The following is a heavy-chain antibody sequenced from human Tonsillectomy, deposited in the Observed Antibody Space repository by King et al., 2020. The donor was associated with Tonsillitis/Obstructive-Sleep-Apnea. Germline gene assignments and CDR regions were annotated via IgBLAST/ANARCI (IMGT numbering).Heavy chain of an antibody. Sequence: VQLQESGPGLVKPSETLSLTCTVSGGSISSYYWSWLRPPPGKGLEWIGYIYYSGSTAYNPSLKSRVTISVDASKNQFSLKLNSVTAADTAVYYCARVGYNYGSDYWGQGTLVTVSS. CDR3: ARVGYNYGSDY. V-gene: IGHV4-59*01. CDR2: IYYSGST. J-gene: IGHJ4*02. D-gene: IGHD5-18*01. CDR1: GGSISSYY.